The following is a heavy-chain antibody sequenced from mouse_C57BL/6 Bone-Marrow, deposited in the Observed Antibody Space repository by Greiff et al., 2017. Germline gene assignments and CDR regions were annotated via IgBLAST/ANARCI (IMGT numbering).Heavy chain of an antibody. D-gene: IGHD1-1*01. CDR3: ARDKGYYGSSYGAMDH. CDR1: GFTFSSYA. V-gene: IGHV5-4*01. CDR2: ISDGGSYT. Sequence: DVQLVESGGGLVKPGGSLKLSCAASGFTFSSYAMSWVRQTPEKRLEWVATISDGGSYTYYPDNVKGRFTISRDNAKNNLYLQMSHLKSEDTAMYYCARDKGYYGSSYGAMDHWGQGTSVTVSS. J-gene: IGHJ4*01.